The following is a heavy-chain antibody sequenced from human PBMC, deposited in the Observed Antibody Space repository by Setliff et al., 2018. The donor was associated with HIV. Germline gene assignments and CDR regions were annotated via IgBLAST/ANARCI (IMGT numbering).Heavy chain of an antibody. CDR2: INHSGIT. V-gene: IGHV4-34*01. CDR1: GGAFSRFY. J-gene: IGHJ4*02. CDR3: VSRPGGITRARFDH. Sequence: SETLSLTCAVYGGAFSRFYWSWLRQAPEKGLEWIGDINHSGITNYNPSLKSRLSISVDTSKSQFSLNLTSVTAADAAMYFCVSRPGGITRARFDHWGQGTLVTVSS. D-gene: IGHD3-16*01.